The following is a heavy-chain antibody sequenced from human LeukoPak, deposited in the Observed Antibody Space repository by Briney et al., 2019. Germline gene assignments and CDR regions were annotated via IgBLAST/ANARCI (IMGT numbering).Heavy chain of an antibody. Sequence: QTGGSLRLSCAASGFTFSSYWMNWVRQAPGKGLEWVSAIGVSGGNTYYADSVKGRFTISRDNSKNTLFLQMNSLRAEDTAVYYCAKGQGLRYLDYWGQGTLVTVSS. J-gene: IGHJ4*02. CDR3: AKGQGLRYLDY. D-gene: IGHD4-17*01. CDR2: IGVSGGNT. V-gene: IGHV3-23*01. CDR1: GFTFSSYW.